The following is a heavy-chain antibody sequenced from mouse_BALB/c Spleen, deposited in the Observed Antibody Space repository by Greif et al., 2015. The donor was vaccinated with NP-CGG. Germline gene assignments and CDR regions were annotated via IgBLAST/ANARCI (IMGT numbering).Heavy chain of an antibody. CDR2: INPSSGYT. CDR1: GYTFTSYT. Sequence: VQVVESGAELARPGASVKMSCKASGYTFTSYTMHWVKQRPGQGLEWIGYINPSSGYTNYNQKFKDKATLTADKSSSTAYMQLSSLTSEDSAVYYCARGGGYYDAMDYWGQGTSVTVSS. J-gene: IGHJ4*01. V-gene: IGHV1-4*01. D-gene: IGHD2-2*01. CDR3: ARGGGYYDAMDY.